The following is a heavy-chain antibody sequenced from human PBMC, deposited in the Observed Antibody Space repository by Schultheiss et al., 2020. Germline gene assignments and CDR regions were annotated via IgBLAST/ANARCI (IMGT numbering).Heavy chain of an antibody. CDR2: ISGSGGST. CDR1: GFTFSSYA. Sequence: GGSLRLSCAASGFTFSSYAMSWVRQAPGKGLEWVSAISGSGGSTYYADSVKGRFTISRDNAKNSLYLQMNSLRAEDTAVYYCARDSHYDILTGRSYGMDVWGQGTTVTISS. J-gene: IGHJ6*02. CDR3: ARDSHYDILTGRSYGMDV. V-gene: IGHV3-23*01. D-gene: IGHD3-9*01.